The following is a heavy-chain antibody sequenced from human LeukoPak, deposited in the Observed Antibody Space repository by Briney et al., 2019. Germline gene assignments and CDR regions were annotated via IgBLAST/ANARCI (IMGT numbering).Heavy chain of an antibody. CDR1: GFTFSSYA. V-gene: IGHV3-30*04. CDR3: ARGGIVGATTGYFDY. J-gene: IGHJ4*02. Sequence: GGSLRLSCAASGFTFSSYAMHWVRQAPGKGLEWVAVISYDGSNKYYADSVKGRFTISRDNSKNTLYLQMNSLRAEDTAVYYCARGGIVGATTGYFDYWGQGTLVTVSS. D-gene: IGHD1-26*01. CDR2: ISYDGSNK.